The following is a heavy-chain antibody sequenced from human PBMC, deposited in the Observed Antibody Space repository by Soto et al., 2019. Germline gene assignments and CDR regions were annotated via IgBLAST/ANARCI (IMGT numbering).Heavy chain of an antibody. D-gene: IGHD2-2*01. V-gene: IGHV4-4*02. Sequence: PSETLSLTCAVSSGSISSSNWWRWVRQPPGKGLEWIGEIYHSGSTNYNPSLKSRVTISVDKSKNQFSLKLSSVTAADTAVYYCAREGLLGYCSSTSCSTDYYYYMDVWGKGTTVT. CDR1: SGSISSSNW. J-gene: IGHJ6*03. CDR2: IYHSGST. CDR3: AREGLLGYCSSTSCSTDYYYYMDV.